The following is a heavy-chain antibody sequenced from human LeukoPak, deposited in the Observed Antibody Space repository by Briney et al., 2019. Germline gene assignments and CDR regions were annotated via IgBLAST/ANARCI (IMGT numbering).Heavy chain of an antibody. Sequence: GGSLRLSCTASGFTFGDYAMSWFRQAPGKGLEGVGFIRSKAYGGTTEYAASVKGRFTIPRDDSKSIAYLQMNSLKTEDTAVYYCTRAPPIDIVVVVAASPFDYWGQGTLVTVSS. CDR1: GFTFGDYA. CDR2: IRSKAYGGTT. V-gene: IGHV3-49*03. CDR3: TRAPPIDIVVVVAASPFDY. D-gene: IGHD2-15*01. J-gene: IGHJ4*02.